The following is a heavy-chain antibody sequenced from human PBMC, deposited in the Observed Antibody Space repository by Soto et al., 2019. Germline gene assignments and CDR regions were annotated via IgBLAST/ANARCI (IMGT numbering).Heavy chain of an antibody. J-gene: IGHJ6*02. CDR1: GFTFSSYA. Sequence: GGSLRLSCAASGFTFSSYAMHWVRQAPGKGLEWVAVISYGGSNKYYTESVKGRFTISRDNSKSTLYLQMNSLRAEDTAVYYCARASFGELLYGYGMDVWGQGTTVTVSS. V-gene: IGHV3-30-3*01. D-gene: IGHD3-10*01. CDR2: ISYGGSNK. CDR3: ARASFGELLYGYGMDV.